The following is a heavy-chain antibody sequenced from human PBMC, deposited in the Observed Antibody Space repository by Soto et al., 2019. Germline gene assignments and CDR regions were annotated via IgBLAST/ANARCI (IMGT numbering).Heavy chain of an antibody. D-gene: IGHD3-3*01. CDR1: GGSNSSGCYY. CDR3: ARDSDDFWSGYAPAGMDV. Sequence: SETLSLTCPVSGGSNSSGCYYWSWIRQHPGKGLEWIGYIYYSGSTYYNPSLKSRVTISVDTSKNQFSLKLSSVTAADTAVYYCARDSDDFWSGYAPAGMDVWGQGTTVTVSS. CDR2: IYYSGST. J-gene: IGHJ6*02. V-gene: IGHV4-31*03.